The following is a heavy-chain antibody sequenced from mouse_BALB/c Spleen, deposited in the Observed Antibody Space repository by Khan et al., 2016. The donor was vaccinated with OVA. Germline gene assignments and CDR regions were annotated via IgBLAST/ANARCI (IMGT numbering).Heavy chain of an antibody. J-gene: IGHJ4*01. D-gene: IGHD3-2*02. CDR1: GYSITNDYA. CDR3: TRSQGGALDY. V-gene: IGHV3-2*02. Sequence: EVQLLESGPGLVKPSQSLSLTCTVTGYSITNDYAWYWIRQFPGNKLEWMGYISYSGNTKYNPSLKSRISITRDTSKNQFFLQLNFVTIEDTATXYCTRSQGGALDYWGQGTTVTVSS. CDR2: ISYSGNT.